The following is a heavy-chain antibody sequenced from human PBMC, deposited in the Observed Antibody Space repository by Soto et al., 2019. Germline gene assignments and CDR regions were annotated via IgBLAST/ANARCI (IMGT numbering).Heavy chain of an antibody. CDR3: AKVTFSGDYYYSYGMDV. D-gene: IGHD1-26*01. Sequence: QEKLVESGGGVVQPGRSLRLSCAASGFTFSAYGMHWVRQAPGKGLEWVTVISYDGSSKYYADSVKGRFIVSRDNSKNTXYLQMNSLRPEDTAVYYCAKVTFSGDYYYSYGMDVWGQGTTVTVSS. J-gene: IGHJ6*02. V-gene: IGHV3-30*18. CDR1: GFTFSAYG. CDR2: ISYDGSSK.